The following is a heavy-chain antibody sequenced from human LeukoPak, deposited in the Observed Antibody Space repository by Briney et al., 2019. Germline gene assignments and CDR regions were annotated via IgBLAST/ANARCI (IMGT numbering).Heavy chain of an antibody. CDR1: GYTLTELS. D-gene: IGHD6-19*01. V-gene: IGHV1-24*01. J-gene: IGHJ4*02. CDR2: FDPEDGET. CDR3: ATGAVANQPNEYYFDY. Sequence: ASVKVSCKVSGYTLTELSIHWVRQAPGKGLEWMGGFDPEDGETIYAQKFQGRVTMTEDTSTDTAYMELSSLRSEDTAVYYCATGAVANQPNEYYFDYWGQGTLVTVSS.